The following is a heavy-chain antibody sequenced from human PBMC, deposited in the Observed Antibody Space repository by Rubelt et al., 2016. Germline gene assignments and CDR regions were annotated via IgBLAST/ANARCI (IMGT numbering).Heavy chain of an antibody. D-gene: IGHD3-3*01. Sequence: QLQLQESGPGLVKASETLSLTCTVSGGSISSGVYYWAWVRQPPGKGLEWIGSIYYRGTTYYSGSLKSRVTISIDRSKNQVSLMLTSVPAADTALYYCVRQDTIWRGDYWGQGTLVAVSS. CDR2: IYYRGTT. V-gene: IGHV4-39*01. CDR1: GGSISSGVYY. CDR3: VRQDTIWRGDY. J-gene: IGHJ4*02.